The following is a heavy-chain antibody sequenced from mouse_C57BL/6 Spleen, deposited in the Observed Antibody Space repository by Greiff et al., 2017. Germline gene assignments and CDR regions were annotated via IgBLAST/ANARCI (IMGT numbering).Heavy chain of an antibody. CDR2: IYPGDGDT. J-gene: IGHJ4*01. CDR1: GYAFSSYW. D-gene: IGHD1-1*01. V-gene: IGHV1-80*01. CDR3: ARGLFITTVVATGDSMDD. Sequence: VQLQQSGAELVKPGASVKISCKASGYAFSSYWMNWVKQRPGKGLEWIGQIYPGDGDTNYNGKFKGKATLTADKSSSTAYMQLSSLTSEVSAVYVCARGLFITTVVATGDSMDDGGQGTSATVSS.